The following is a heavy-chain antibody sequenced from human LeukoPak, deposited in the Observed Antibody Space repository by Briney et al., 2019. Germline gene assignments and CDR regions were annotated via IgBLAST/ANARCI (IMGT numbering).Heavy chain of an antibody. CDR2: IIPILGIA. CDR3: ARDSQWSYDILTGYYNGPGDY. D-gene: IGHD3-9*01. J-gene: IGHJ4*02. V-gene: IGHV1-69*04. Sequence: SVKVSCKASGGTFSSYAISWVRQAPGQGLEWMGRIIPILGIANYAQKFQGRVTITADKSTSTAYMELSSLRSEDTAVYYCARDSQWSYDILTGYYNGPGDYWGQGTLVTVSS. CDR1: GGTFSSYA.